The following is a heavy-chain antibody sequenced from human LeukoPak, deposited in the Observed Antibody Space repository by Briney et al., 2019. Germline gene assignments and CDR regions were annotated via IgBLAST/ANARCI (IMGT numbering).Heavy chain of an antibody. V-gene: IGHV4-39*07. CDR2: IYYSGST. CDR1: GGSVSGSSYY. D-gene: IGHD3-10*01. CDR3: ARKENVYYYFDY. J-gene: IGHJ4*02. Sequence: SETLSLTCTVSGGSVSGSSYYWGWIRQPPGKGLEWIGSIYYSGSTYYNPSLKSRVTISVDTSKNQFSLKLNSVTAVDTAVYYCARKENVYYYFDYWGQGTLVTASS.